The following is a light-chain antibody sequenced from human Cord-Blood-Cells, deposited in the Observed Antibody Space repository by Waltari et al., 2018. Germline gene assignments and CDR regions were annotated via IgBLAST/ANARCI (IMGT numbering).Light chain of an antibody. J-gene: IGLJ3*02. CDR2: EGS. V-gene: IGLV2-23*01. Sequence: QSALTQPASVSGSPGQSITISCTGTSSDVGSYNLVSWYQQHPGKAPKLMIYEGSKRPSGVSNRLSGSKAGHTASLTISGLQAEDEADYYCCSYAGRSTWVFGGGTKLTVL. CDR1: SSDVGSYNL. CDR3: CSYAGRSTWV.